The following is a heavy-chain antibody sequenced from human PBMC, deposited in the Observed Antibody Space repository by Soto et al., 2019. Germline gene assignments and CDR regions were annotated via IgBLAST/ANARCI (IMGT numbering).Heavy chain of an antibody. J-gene: IGHJ4*02. CDR3: EKRPKYSANLIDY. CDR2: ISGGGSNT. Sequence: EVQLLESGGGLVQPGGSLRLSCAASGFTFNNYAMSWVRQAPGKGLEWVSGISGGGSNTYYADSVKVRFTISRDNSKNTLYLEINSRRAEDTAVYYCEKRPKYSANLIDYWGQGSLVTVSS. CDR1: GFTFNNYA. D-gene: IGHD1-26*01. V-gene: IGHV3-23*01.